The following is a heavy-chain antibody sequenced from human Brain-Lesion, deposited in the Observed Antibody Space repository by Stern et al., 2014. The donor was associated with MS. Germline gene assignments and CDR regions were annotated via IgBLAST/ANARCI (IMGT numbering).Heavy chain of an antibody. CDR2: IYTTGST. Sequence: QLQLQESGPGLVKPSQTLSLTCTVSGGSVGSGSYDWSWIRQPAGKGLEGIGRIYTTGSTYYNPSLKTRVSISIDTSKNQFSSNLPSLTAADTAVYYCARDKEDTNMAFRYFDNWGQGTLVTVSS. D-gene: IGHD5-18*01. CDR1: GGSVGSGSYD. V-gene: IGHV4-61*02. CDR3: ARDKEDTNMAFRYFDN. J-gene: IGHJ4*02.